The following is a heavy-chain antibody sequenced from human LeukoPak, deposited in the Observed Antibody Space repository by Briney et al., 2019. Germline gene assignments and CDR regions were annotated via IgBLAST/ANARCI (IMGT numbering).Heavy chain of an antibody. CDR2: IYTSGST. D-gene: IGHD2-2*02. J-gene: IGHJ4*02. Sequence: SSETLSLTCTVSGGSISSGNYYWSWIRQPAGKGLEWIGRIYTSGSTNYNPSLKSRATISVDTSKNQLSLKLSSVTAADTAVYYCARGGCDSTSCYNEPADYWGQGTLVTVSS. CDR3: ARGGCDSTSCYNEPADY. V-gene: IGHV4-61*02. CDR1: GGSISSGNYY.